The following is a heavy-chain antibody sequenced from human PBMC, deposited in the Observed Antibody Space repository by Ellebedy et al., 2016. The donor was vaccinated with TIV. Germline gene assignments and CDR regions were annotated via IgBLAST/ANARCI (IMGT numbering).Heavy chain of an antibody. Sequence: GGSLRLXXAASGFTFSRYEMHWVRQATGKGLEWVSAVGTAGDTHYAGSVKGRFTISRENAKNSLYLQMNSLRAGDTAVYYCARSYYYYYDMDVWGQGTTVTVSS. CDR1: GFTFSRYE. J-gene: IGHJ6*02. CDR3: ARSYYYYYDMDV. CDR2: VGTAGDT. V-gene: IGHV3-13*04.